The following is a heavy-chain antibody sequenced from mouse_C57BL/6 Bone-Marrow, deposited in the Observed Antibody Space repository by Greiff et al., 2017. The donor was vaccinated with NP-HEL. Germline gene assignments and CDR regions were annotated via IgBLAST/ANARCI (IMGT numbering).Heavy chain of an antibody. CDR3: ARLWLRQRRYYAMDY. J-gene: IGHJ4*01. D-gene: IGHD2-2*01. Sequence: SGPELVKPGASVKISCKASGYSFTDYNMNWVKQSNGKSLEWIGVINPNYGTTSYNQKFKGKATLTVDQSSSTAYMQLNSLTSEDSEVYYCARLWLRQRRYYAMDYWGQGTSVTVSS. CDR2: INPNYGTT. CDR1: GYSFTDYN. V-gene: IGHV1-39*01.